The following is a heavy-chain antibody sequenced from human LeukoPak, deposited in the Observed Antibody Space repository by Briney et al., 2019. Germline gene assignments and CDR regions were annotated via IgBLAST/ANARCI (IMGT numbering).Heavy chain of an antibody. Sequence: GGSLRLSCAASGFTLSTYGMHWVRQAPGKGLEWVAFIGYDGSNKWYAGSVKGRFTISRDNSKNTLYLQMNSLRAEDTAVYYCAKDPGYQPPGYYMDVWGKGTTVTVSS. V-gene: IGHV3-30*02. CDR3: AKDPGYQPPGYYMDV. CDR2: IGYDGSNK. CDR1: GFTLSTYG. J-gene: IGHJ6*03. D-gene: IGHD2-2*01.